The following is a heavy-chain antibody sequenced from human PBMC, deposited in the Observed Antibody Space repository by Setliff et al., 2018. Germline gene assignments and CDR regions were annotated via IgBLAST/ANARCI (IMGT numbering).Heavy chain of an antibody. J-gene: IGHJ4*02. CDR1: ADTFTGYY. Sequence: ASVKVSCKASADTFTGYYVHWVRQAPGQGLEWMGWINGNSGVTKYAQKFQGRVTMTRDTSMSTVYMELTRLTSDDTAVYYCAGDRSLGATRRLAYWGQGTLVTVSS. D-gene: IGHD1-26*01. CDR3: AGDRSLGATRRLAY. CDR2: INGNSGVT. V-gene: IGHV1-2*02.